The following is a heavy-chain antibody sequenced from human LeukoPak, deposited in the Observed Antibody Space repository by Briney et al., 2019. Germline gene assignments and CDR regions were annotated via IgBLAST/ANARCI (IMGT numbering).Heavy chain of an antibody. V-gene: IGHV1-8*01. CDR1: GYTFTSYD. CDR3: ASSSMVRGVIIKNYYYGMDV. D-gene: IGHD3-10*01. Sequence: GASVKVSCKASGYTFTSYDINWVRQATGQGLEWMGWMNPNSGNTGYAQKFQGRVTMTRNTSISTAYMELSSLRSEDTAVYYCASSSMVRGVIIKNYYYGMDVWGQGTTVTVSS. J-gene: IGHJ6*02. CDR2: MNPNSGNT.